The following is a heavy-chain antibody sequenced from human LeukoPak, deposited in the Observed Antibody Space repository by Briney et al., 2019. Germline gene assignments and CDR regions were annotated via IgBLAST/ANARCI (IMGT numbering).Heavy chain of an antibody. D-gene: IGHD3-10*01. CDR2: ISSSSSYI. V-gene: IGHV3-21*01. CDR3: AREYYYGSGSSSTNFDY. J-gene: IGHJ4*02. Sequence: GGSLRLSCVASGFTFSSYEMNWVRQAPGKGLEWVSSISSSSSYIYYADSVKGRFTISRDNAKNSLYLQMNSLRAEDTAVYYCAREYYYGSGSSSTNFDYWGQGTLVTVSS. CDR1: GFTFSSYE.